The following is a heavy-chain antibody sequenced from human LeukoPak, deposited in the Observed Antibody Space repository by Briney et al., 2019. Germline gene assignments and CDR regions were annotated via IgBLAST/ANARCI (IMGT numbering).Heavy chain of an antibody. J-gene: IGHJ4*02. CDR3: AKDLGHTSGY. CDR1: GFTFSSYG. D-gene: IGHD7-27*01. Sequence: GGSLRLSCAASGFTFSSYGIHWVRQAPGKGLEWVAVISYDGSNKYYADSVKGRFTIFRDNCKHPVYLQMHRLRAQDTAVYYCAKDLGHTSGYWGQGNLVTVSS. V-gene: IGHV3-30*18. CDR2: ISYDGSNK.